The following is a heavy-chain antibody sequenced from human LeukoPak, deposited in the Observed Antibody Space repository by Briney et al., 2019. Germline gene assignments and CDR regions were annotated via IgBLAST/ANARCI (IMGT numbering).Heavy chain of an antibody. D-gene: IGHD3-22*01. Sequence: GGSLRLSCAASGFSFSSYGMQWVRQAPGKGLEWVAFIRHDGSNKYYGDSVKGRFTISRDNSKNTLYLQMNSLRAEDTAVYYCAKVEVDTAMPNPDYYDSSDQPPYYFDYWGQGTLVTVSS. V-gene: IGHV3-30*02. J-gene: IGHJ4*02. CDR3: AKVEVDTAMPNPDYYDSSDQPPYYFDY. CDR2: IRHDGSNK. CDR1: GFSFSSYG.